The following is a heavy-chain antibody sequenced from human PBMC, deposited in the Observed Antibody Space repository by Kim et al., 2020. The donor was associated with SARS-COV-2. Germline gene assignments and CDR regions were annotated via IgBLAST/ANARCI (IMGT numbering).Heavy chain of an antibody. J-gene: IGHJ4*02. CDR1: GGTFSSYA. Sequence: SVKVSCKASGGTFSSYAISWVRQAPGQGLEWMGGIIPIFGTANYAQKFQGRVTITADESTSTAYMELSSLRSEDTAVYYCARGSGPSGVVISPFDYWGQGTLVTVSS. V-gene: IGHV1-69*13. CDR2: IIPIFGTA. D-gene: IGHD3-3*01. CDR3: ARGSGPSGVVISPFDY.